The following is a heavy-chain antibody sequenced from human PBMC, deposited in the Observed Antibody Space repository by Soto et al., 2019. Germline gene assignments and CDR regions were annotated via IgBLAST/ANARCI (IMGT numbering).Heavy chain of an antibody. CDR2: IDPSDSYT. Sequence: GESLKISCKGSGYSFTSYWISWVRQMPGKGLEWMGRIDPSDSYTNYSPSFQGHVTISADKSISTAYLQWSSLKASDTAMYYCARLRGDYDYYYYDMHVWGRGTTVTVYS. V-gene: IGHV5-10-1*01. D-gene: IGHD4-17*01. J-gene: IGHJ6*02. CDR1: GYSFTSYW. CDR3: ARLRGDYDYYYYDMHV.